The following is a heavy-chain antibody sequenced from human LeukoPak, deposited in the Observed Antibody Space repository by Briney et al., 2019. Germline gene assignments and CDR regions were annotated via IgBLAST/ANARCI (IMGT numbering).Heavy chain of an antibody. D-gene: IGHD6-6*01. CDR2: ISSSGSTI. V-gene: IGHV3-48*03. CDR3: ATSIAARPGVRDNDGFDI. CDR1: GFTFSSYE. J-gene: IGHJ3*02. Sequence: GGSLRLSCAASGFTFSSYEMNWVRQAPGKGLEWVSYISSSGSTIYYADSVKGRFTISRDNSKNTLYLQMNSLRAEDTAVYYCATSIAARPGVRDNDGFDIWGQGTMVTVSS.